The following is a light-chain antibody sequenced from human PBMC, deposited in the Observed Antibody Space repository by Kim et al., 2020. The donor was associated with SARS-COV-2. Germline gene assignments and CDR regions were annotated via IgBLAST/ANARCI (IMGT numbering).Light chain of an antibody. CDR2: DAS. J-gene: IGKJ3*01. Sequence: DTQMTQSPSSLSASVGDRVTITCQASQDIRNYLNWYQQKPGKAPKLLIYDASYLETGVPSRFSGSGSGTEFTFTIRSLQPEDIATYYCQQYDNLPFTFGPGTKVDIK. CDR1: QDIRNY. V-gene: IGKV1-33*01. CDR3: QQYDNLPFT.